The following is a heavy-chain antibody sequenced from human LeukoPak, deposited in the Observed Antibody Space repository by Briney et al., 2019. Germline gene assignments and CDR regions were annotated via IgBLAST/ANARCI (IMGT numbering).Heavy chain of an antibody. CDR1: GFTFKNYS. V-gene: IGHV3-21*06. D-gene: IGHD6-25*01. J-gene: IGHJ6*02. CDR3: ARSKGGAQREYGMDV. Sequence: GGSLRLSCAASGFTFKNYSMNWVRQAPGKGMEWVSSISSGSTYIDNADSLKGRFTISRDNAKNSLYLEMNSLRAEDTAVYYCARSKGGAQREYGMDVWGQGTTVTVSS. CDR2: ISSGSTYI.